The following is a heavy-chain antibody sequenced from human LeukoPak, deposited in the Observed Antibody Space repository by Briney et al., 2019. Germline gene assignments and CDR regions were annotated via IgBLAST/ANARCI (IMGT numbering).Heavy chain of an antibody. V-gene: IGHV7-4-1*02. CDR1: GYTFTSYG. CDR2: INTNTGNP. J-gene: IGHJ4*02. D-gene: IGHD6-19*01. Sequence: GASVKVSCKASGYTFTSYGISWVRQAPGQGLEWMGWINTNTGNPTYAQGFTGRFVFSLDTSVSTAYLQISSLKAEDTAVYYCARADSGWYPYYFDYWGQGTLVTVSS. CDR3: ARADSGWYPYYFDY.